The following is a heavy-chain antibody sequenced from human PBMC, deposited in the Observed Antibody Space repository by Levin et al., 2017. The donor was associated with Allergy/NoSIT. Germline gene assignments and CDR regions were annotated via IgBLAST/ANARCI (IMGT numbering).Heavy chain of an antibody. Sequence: SETLSLTCAVYGGSFSGYYWSWIRQPPGKGLEWIGEINHSGSTNYNPSLKSRVTISVDTSKNQFSLKLSSVTAADTAVYYCARVPYDGSGDYWGQGTLVTVSS. CDR2: INHSGST. CDR3: ARVPYDGSGDY. J-gene: IGHJ4*02. CDR1: GGSFSGYY. V-gene: IGHV4-34*01. D-gene: IGHD3-10*01.